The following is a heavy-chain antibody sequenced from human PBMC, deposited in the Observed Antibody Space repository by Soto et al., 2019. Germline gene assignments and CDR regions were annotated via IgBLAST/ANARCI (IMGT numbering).Heavy chain of an antibody. CDR1: GYTFTDFY. CDR3: ATGTNGTTGWYHP. Sequence: QEQLVQSGTEVKKPGASVTVSCKSSGYTFTDFYLHWLRQAPGQGLEWVGWINPKTGDTKSSQKFQGRVTMSRDTSVSTAYIDLTSLPSDKTAMYYCATGTNGTTGWYHPWGQGTRVTVSS. V-gene: IGHV1-2*02. D-gene: IGHD1-1*01. CDR2: INPKTGDT. J-gene: IGHJ5*02.